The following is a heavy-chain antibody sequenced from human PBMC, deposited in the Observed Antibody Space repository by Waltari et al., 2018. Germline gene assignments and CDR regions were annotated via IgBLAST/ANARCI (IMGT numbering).Heavy chain of an antibody. Sequence: QVQLQESGPGLVKPSETLSLTCTVSGGSISSHYWSWIRQPPGKGLEWIGYIYYSGSTNYNPSLKIRVTISVDTSKNQFSLKLSSVTAADTAVYYCARKGAAAGSFDYWGQGTLVTVSS. V-gene: IGHV4-59*11. CDR2: IYYSGST. D-gene: IGHD6-13*01. CDR1: GGSISSHY. J-gene: IGHJ4*02. CDR3: ARKGAAAGSFDY.